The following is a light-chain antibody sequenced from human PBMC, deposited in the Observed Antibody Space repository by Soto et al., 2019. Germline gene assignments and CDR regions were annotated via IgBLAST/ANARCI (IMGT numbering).Light chain of an antibody. CDR2: EVS. CDR1: SSDVGGYNY. J-gene: IGLJ1*01. Sequence: QSVLAQPASVSGSPGQSITISCTGTSSDVGGYNYVSWYQQHPGKAPKLIIYEVSNRPSEISNRFSGSKSGNTASLTISGLQAEDEADYYCSSYTSGSTYVFGTGTKVTVL. CDR3: SSYTSGSTYV. V-gene: IGLV2-14*01.